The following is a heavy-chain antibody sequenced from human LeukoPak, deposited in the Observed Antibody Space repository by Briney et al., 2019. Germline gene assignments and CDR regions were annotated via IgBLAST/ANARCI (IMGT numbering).Heavy chain of an antibody. CDR1: GFKFSSYS. CDR3: ARGGGITMVRGVIIGD. Sequence: SGGSLRLSCAASGFKFSSYSMKWVRQAPGKGLEWVSFISSSSSYIYYADSLKGRFTISRDNAKNSLYLQMNSLRAEDTAVYYCARGGGITMVRGVIIGDWGQGTLVTVSS. J-gene: IGHJ4*02. CDR2: ISSSSSYI. D-gene: IGHD3-10*01. V-gene: IGHV3-21*01.